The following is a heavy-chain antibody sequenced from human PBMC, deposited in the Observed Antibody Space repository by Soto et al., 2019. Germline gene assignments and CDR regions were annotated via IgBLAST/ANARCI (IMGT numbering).Heavy chain of an antibody. Sequence: GGSLRLSCAASGFPFSTYWMHWVRQAPGKGPVWVSRINNDGSTTRYADSVKGRFTISRDNAKNTLYLQMNSLRAEDTAVYYCASQGLYYYGLDIWGQGTTVTVSS. CDR2: INNDGSTT. V-gene: IGHV3-74*01. CDR1: GFPFSTYW. J-gene: IGHJ6*02. CDR3: ASQGLYYYGLDI.